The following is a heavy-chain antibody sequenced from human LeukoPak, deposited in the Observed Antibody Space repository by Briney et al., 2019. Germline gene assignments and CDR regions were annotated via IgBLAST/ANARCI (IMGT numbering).Heavy chain of an antibody. CDR1: GFTFSSYE. J-gene: IGHJ5*02. V-gene: IGHV3-48*03. Sequence: GGSLRLSCAASGFTFSSYEMNWVRQAPGKGLEWVSYISSSGSTIYYADSVKGRFTISRDNAKNSLYLQMNSLRAEDTAVYYCASNLRVLRFLEWPSSGQGTLVTVSS. D-gene: IGHD3-3*01. CDR2: ISSSGSTI. CDR3: ASNLRVLRFLEWPS.